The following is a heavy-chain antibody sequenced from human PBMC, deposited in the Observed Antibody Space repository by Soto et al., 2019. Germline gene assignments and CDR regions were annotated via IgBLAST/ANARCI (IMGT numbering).Heavy chain of an antibody. CDR1: GYSISSGYY. CDR3: ARDNDKDTDFWSGYPHYFDY. D-gene: IGHD3-3*01. CDR2: IYHSGST. J-gene: IGHJ4*02. V-gene: IGHV4-38-2*02. Sequence: PSETLSLTCAVSGYSISSGYYWGWIRQPPGKGLEGIGSIYHSGSTYYNPSLKSRVTISVDTSKNQFSLKLSSVTAADTAVYYCARDNDKDTDFWSGYPHYFDYWGQGTLVTVSS.